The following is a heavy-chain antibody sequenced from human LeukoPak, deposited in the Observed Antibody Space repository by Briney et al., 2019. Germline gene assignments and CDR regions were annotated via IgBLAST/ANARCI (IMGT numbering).Heavy chain of an antibody. Sequence: ASVKVSCKASGYTFTSYYMHWVRQAPGQGLEWMGIINPSRSSTSYAQKFQGRVTMTRDTSTSTVYMELSSLRSEDTAVYYCAREGGEWLVTDYWGQGTLVTVSS. CDR2: INPSRSST. CDR1: GYTFTSYY. CDR3: AREGGEWLVTDY. D-gene: IGHD6-19*01. V-gene: IGHV1-46*01. J-gene: IGHJ4*02.